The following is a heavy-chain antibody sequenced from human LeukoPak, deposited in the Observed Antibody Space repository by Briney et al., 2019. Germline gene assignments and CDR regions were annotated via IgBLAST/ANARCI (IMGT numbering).Heavy chain of an antibody. CDR1: GGSISRYY. D-gene: IGHD3-3*01. Sequence: SETLSLTCTVSGGSISRYYWSWIRQPPGKGLEWIGDIYYSGSSNYNPSLKSRVTISVDTSKNQFSLKLSSVTAADTAVYYCARHHYDFWSGYYYYYYGMDVWGQGTTVTVSS. V-gene: IGHV4-59*08. CDR3: ARHHYDFWSGYYYYYYGMDV. J-gene: IGHJ6*02. CDR2: IYYSGSS.